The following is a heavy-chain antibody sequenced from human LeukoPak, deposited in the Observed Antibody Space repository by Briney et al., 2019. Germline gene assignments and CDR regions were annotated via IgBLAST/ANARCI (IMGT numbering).Heavy chain of an antibody. D-gene: IGHD5-12*01. CDR2: NIPIFGTA. J-gene: IGHJ3*02. CDR3: ARELRRAFDI. V-gene: IGHV1-69*05. Sequence: ASVKVSCKASGGTFSSYAISWVRQAPGQGLEWMGGNIPIFGTANYAQKFQGRVTITTDESTSTAYMELSSLRSEDTAVYYCARELRRAFDIWGQGTMVTVSS. CDR1: GGTFSSYA.